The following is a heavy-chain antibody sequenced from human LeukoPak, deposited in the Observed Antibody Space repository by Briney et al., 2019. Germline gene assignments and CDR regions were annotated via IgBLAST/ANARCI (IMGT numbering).Heavy chain of an antibody. J-gene: IGHJ4*02. CDR2: IKHDGSEK. Sequence: GGSLRLSCAASGFTFTSYAMSWVRQAPGKGLEWVASIKHDGSEKYYVDSVRGRFTISRDNTMNSLYLQMSSLRAEDTAVYYCATDRGWRTSGYYLYYFEYWGQGTLVTYSS. V-gene: IGHV3-7*01. D-gene: IGHD3-3*01. CDR3: ATDRGWRTSGYYLYYFEY. CDR1: GFTFTSYA.